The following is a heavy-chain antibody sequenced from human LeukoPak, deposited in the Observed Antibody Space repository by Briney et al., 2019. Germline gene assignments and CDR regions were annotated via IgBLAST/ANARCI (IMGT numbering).Heavy chain of an antibody. CDR1: GYTFTSYY. Sequence: SVNVSCTASGYTFTSYYMHWVRQAPGQGLEWMGIINPSGGTTTYAQTFQGRFTMTRDNSTSTVYMELSSLRSERTAVYYCEREGVACGGDCSSPNWIDPWGQGTLVTVSS. CDR2: INPSGGTT. CDR3: EREGVACGGDCSSPNWIDP. V-gene: IGHV1-46*01. J-gene: IGHJ5*02. D-gene: IGHD2-21*02.